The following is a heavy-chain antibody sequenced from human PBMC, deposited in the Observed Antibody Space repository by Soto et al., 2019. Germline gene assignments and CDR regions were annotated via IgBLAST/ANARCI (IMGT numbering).Heavy chain of an antibody. D-gene: IGHD6-19*01. J-gene: IGHJ6*03. Sequence: GKSLKLSCKGSGYSFTSYWSGWVRQMPGKGLEWMGIIYPGDSDTRYSPSFQGQVTISADKSISTAYLQWSSLKASDTAMYYCARTSGGWRNTFFYYYMAVWGNETTVTLSS. CDR1: GYSFTSYW. CDR2: IYPGDSDT. CDR3: ARTSGGWRNTFFYYYMAV. V-gene: IGHV5-51*01.